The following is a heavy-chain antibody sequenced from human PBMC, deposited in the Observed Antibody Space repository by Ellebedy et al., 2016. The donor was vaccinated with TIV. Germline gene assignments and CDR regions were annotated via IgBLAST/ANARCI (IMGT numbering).Heavy chain of an antibody. Sequence: GGSLRLSXTASGFTFGDYAMSWFRQAPGKGLEWVGFIRSKAYGGTTEYAASVKGRFTISRDDSKSIAYLQMNSLKTEDTAVYYCTRDLRPPYCSSTSCYYDYYYYYMDVWGKGTTVTVSS. CDR3: TRDLRPPYCSSTSCYYDYYYYYMDV. CDR1: GFTFGDYA. CDR2: IRSKAYGGTT. D-gene: IGHD2-2*01. V-gene: IGHV3-49*03. J-gene: IGHJ6*03.